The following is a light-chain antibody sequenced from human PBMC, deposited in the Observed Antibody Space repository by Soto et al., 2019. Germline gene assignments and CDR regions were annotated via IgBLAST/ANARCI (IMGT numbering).Light chain of an antibody. V-gene: IGLV1-51*01. Sequence: QSVLTQSPSVSAAPGQKVTISCSGSSSNIGNNYVSWYQQLPGTAPKLLIYDNNKRPSGIPDRFSGSKSGTSGTLDITGLQTGDEADYYYATWDGSLPGEVFGGGTKLTVL. CDR2: DNN. CDR3: ATWDGSLPGEV. J-gene: IGLJ2*01. CDR1: SSNIGNNY.